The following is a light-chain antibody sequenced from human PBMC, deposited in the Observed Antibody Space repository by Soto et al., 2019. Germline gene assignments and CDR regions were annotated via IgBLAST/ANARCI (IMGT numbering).Light chain of an antibody. J-gene: IGKJ4*01. V-gene: IGKV1-33*01. CDR3: QQYENVPLT. CDR1: QDIKKY. Sequence: DIQRTQSPSSLSASVGDRVTITCQANQDIKKYLNCYQQKPGKAPKLLIYDASNLETGVQSRFTGSGSETDFNLTISRLQPEDIAKYYCQQYENVPLTFGGGTKVDIK. CDR2: DAS.